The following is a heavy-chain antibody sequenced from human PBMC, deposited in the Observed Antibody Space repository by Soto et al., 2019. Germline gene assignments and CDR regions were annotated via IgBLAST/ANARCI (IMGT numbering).Heavy chain of an antibody. CDR1: GGSISSSSYY. CDR2: IYYSGST. J-gene: IGHJ4*02. CDR3: ARHVGRAVTLPDY. D-gene: IGHD4-4*01. V-gene: IGHV4-39*01. Sequence: SETLSLTCTVSGGSISSSSYYWGWIRQPPGKGLEWIGSIYYSGSTYYNPSLKSRVTISVDTSKNQFSLKLSSVTAADTAVYYCARHVGRAVTLPDYWGQGTLVTVSS.